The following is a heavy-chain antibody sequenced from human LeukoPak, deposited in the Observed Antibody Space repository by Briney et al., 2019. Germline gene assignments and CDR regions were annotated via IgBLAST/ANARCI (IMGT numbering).Heavy chain of an antibody. Sequence: RAGGSLRLSCAASGFTFDDYAMHWVRQAPGKGLEWVSGISWNSGSIGYADSVKGRFTISRDNAKNSLYLQMNSLRAEDTALYYCAKDRGSGSYYNRFDAFDIWGQGTMVTVSS. CDR1: GFTFDDYA. CDR3: AKDRGSGSYYNRFDAFDI. CDR2: ISWNSGSI. V-gene: IGHV3-9*01. J-gene: IGHJ3*02. D-gene: IGHD3-10*01.